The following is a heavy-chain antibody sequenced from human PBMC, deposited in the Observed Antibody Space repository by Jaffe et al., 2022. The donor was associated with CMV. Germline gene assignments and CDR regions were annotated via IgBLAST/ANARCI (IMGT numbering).Heavy chain of an antibody. CDR1: GGSIRHYY. J-gene: IGHJ3*02. CDR2: IHYTGSS. CDR3: ATYSDGYNNDAFDI. V-gene: IGHV4-59*01. Sequence: QVQLQESGPGLVKPSETLSLTCSVSGGSIRHYYWSWIRQPPGKGLEWIGYIHYTGSSNYNPSLKSRVSIPGDMSKNQFSLKLSSVTAADTAVYYCATYSDGYNNDAFDIWGQGTMVTVSS. D-gene: IGHD6-19*01.